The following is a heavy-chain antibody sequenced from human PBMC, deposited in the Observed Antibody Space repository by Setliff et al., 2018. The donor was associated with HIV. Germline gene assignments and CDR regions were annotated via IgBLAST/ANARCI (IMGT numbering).Heavy chain of an antibody. Sequence: ASVKVSCKSSGYTFTDYYMHWVKQAPGKGPEWMGRIDPEDGQTIYAEKFQGRVTITADASTSTAYMELSSLKSDDTAVYYCARDDHYYDMGSILSDWYFDLWGRGTLVTVSS. V-gene: IGHV1-69-2*01. CDR2: IDPEDGQT. D-gene: IGHD3-22*01. J-gene: IGHJ2*01. CDR3: ARDDHYYDMGSILSDWYFDL. CDR1: GYTFTDYY.